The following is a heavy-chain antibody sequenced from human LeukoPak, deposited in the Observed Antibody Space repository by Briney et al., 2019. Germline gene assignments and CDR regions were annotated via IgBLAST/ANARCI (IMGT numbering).Heavy chain of an antibody. J-gene: IGHJ4*02. V-gene: IGHV4-39*07. CDR3: ARAYDYVWGSYRYTGGGDFDY. D-gene: IGHD3-16*02. CDR2: IYYSGST. CDR1: GGSISSSSYY. Sequence: SETLSLTYTVSGGSISSSSYYWGWIRQPPGKGLEWIGSIYYSGSTYYNPSLKSRVTISVDTSKNQFSLKLSSVTAADTAVYYCARAYDYVWGSYRYTGGGDFDYWGQGTLVTVSS.